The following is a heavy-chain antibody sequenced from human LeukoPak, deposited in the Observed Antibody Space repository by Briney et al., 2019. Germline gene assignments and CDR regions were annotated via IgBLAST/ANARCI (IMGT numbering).Heavy chain of an antibody. CDR3: ARGGVVVPAALTY. J-gene: IGHJ4*02. CDR2: IYYSGST. D-gene: IGHD2-2*01. Sequence: TSETLSLTCTVSGGSISSGDYYWSWIRQPPGKGLEWIGYIYYSGSTYYNPSLKSRVTISVDTSENQFSLKLSSVTAADTAVYYCARGGVVVPAALTYWGQGTLVTVSS. CDR1: GGSISSGDYY. V-gene: IGHV4-30-4*02.